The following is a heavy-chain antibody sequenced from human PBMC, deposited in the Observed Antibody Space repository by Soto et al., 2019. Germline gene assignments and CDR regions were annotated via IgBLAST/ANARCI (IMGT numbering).Heavy chain of an antibody. J-gene: IGHJ4*02. CDR3: ATFRFCTSASCYGREGGF. CDR1: GFSFSSYA. V-gene: IGHV3-23*01. CDR2: MSGIGGYT. D-gene: IGHD2-2*01. Sequence: EVQLLESGGGLVQPGGSLRLSCAASGFSFSSYAMSWVRQAPGKGLECVSTMSGIGGYTYYADSVEGRFAISRDNSKNTLYLLMADLRAEDTAVYYCATFRFCTSASCYGREGGFWGQGTLVTVSS.